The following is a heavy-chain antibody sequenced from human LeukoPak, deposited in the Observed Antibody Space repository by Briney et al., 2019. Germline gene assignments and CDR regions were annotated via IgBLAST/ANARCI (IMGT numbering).Heavy chain of an antibody. Sequence: PSETLSLTCTVSGGSISSGDYYWSWIRQPPGKGLEWIGYIYYSGSTYYNPSLKSRVTISVDTSKNLFSLKLSSVTAADTAVYYSARAHSSSGGVDYWGQGTLVTVSS. J-gene: IGHJ4*02. CDR3: ARAHSSSGGVDY. CDR1: GGSISSGDYY. D-gene: IGHD6-6*01. CDR2: IYYSGST. V-gene: IGHV4-30-4*08.